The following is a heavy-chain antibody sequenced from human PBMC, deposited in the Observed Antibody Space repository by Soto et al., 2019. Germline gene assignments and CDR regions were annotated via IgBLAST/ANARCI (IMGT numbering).Heavy chain of an antibody. CDR1: GHTFTGDY. J-gene: IGHJ3*01. CDR2: INPNSGAT. D-gene: IGHD2-21*01. CDR3: AKEIGPFDF. V-gene: IGHV1-2*02. Sequence: ASVKVSCKTSGHTFTGDYLHWVRQAPGQGLEWMGWINPNSGATKFAQKFQGRVTMTWDTSISTAYMELSSLRSDDTAVYYCAKEIGPFDFWGQGTMDTVSS.